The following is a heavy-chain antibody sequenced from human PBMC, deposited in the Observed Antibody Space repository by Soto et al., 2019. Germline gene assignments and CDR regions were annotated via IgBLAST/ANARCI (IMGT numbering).Heavy chain of an antibody. J-gene: IGHJ4*02. Sequence: EVQLVESGGGLVQPGGSLKLSCAASGFTFSDSTMHWVRQTSGRGMEWLGRIRSKVNNLETVYAASVKGRFTISRDDSKNTAYLRMNSLETDDTAVYYFTRLSTPLDYWGRGTLVTVSS. CDR2: IRSKVNNLET. D-gene: IGHD2-2*01. CDR3: TRLSTPLDY. CDR1: GFTFSDST. V-gene: IGHV3-73*02.